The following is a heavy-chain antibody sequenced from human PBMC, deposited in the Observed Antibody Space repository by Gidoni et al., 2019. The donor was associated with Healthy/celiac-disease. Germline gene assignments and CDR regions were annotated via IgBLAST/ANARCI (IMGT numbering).Heavy chain of an antibody. CDR3: ARAYYDILTGYEDAFDI. D-gene: IGHD3-9*01. V-gene: IGHV3-30-3*01. J-gene: IGHJ3*02. CDR2: ISYDVSNK. Sequence: QVQLVESGGGVVQPGRSLRLSCAASGFTFSSYAMHWVRQAPGKGLEWVAGISYDVSNKYYADSVKGRFTSYRDNSKNTLYLQMNSLRAEDTAVYYCARAYYDILTGYEDAFDIWGQGTMVTVSS. CDR1: GFTFSSYA.